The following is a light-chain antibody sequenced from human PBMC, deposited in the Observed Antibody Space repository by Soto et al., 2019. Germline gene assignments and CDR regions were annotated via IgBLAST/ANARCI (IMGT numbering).Light chain of an antibody. CDR3: SSYTSSSTFDWV. J-gene: IGLJ3*02. CDR1: SSDVGSYNR. Sequence: QSVLTQPPSVSGSPGQSVTISCTGTSSDVGSYNRVSWYQQPPGTAPKLMIYEVSNRPSGVPDRFSGSKSGNTASLTISGLQAEDEADYYCSSYTSSSTFDWVFGGGTQLTVL. CDR2: EVS. V-gene: IGLV2-18*02.